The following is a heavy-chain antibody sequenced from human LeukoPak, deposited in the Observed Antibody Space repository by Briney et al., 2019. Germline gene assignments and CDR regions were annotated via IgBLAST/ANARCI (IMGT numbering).Heavy chain of an antibody. J-gene: IGHJ4*02. D-gene: IGHD1-26*01. CDR2: FNSGGSST. V-gene: IGHV3-74*01. CDR3: ARGRGGGKFEY. CDR1: GFTFSSYW. Sequence: PGGSLRLSCAASGFTFSSYWMHWVRQAPGKGLVWVSRFNSGGSSTIYADSVKGRFTISRDNAKNTLYLQMNSLRTEDTAVYYCARGRGGGKFEYWGQGTLVTVSS.